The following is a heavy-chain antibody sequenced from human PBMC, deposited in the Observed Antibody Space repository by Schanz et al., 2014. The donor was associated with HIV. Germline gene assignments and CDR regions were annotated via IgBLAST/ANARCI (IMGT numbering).Heavy chain of an antibody. Sequence: QLLESGGGLKRPGGSLRLSCAASGFTFDDHAMYWVRQVPGKGLEWVAGITWNGAGTGYADSVKGRFTISRDNAKNTLYLQMNSLRAEDTAMYYCARDDCSGGSCYSNYYYGMDVWGQGTTVTVSS. D-gene: IGHD2-15*01. J-gene: IGHJ6*02. CDR1: GFTFDDHA. CDR3: ARDDCSGGSCYSNYYYGMDV. CDR2: ITWNGAGT. V-gene: IGHV3-9*01.